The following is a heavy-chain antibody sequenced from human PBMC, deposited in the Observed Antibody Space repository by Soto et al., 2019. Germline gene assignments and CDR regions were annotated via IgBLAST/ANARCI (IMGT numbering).Heavy chain of an antibody. CDR1: GFTFRNYA. CDR3: ARFPDSSGFYVPLDY. D-gene: IGHD3-22*01. J-gene: IGHJ4*02. Sequence: PGGSLRLSCAASGFTFRNYAMSWVRQAPGKGPEWVSAISGSDGRISYADSVKGRFTISRDNSKNTLYLQMNSLRAEDTAVYSCARFPDSSGFYVPLDYWGQGTLVTVSS. CDR2: ISGSDGRI. V-gene: IGHV3-23*01.